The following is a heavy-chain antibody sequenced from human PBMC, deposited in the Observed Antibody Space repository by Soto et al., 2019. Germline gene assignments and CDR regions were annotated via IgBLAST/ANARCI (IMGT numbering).Heavy chain of an antibody. Sequence: GASVKVSCKASGYTFTSYYMHWVRQAPGQGLEWMGIFNPSDCSTTYAQKFQGRVTMTRDTFTNTFYMDLSSLRSEDTAVYYCARPYSGSSYDAFDIWGQGTMVTVSS. CDR1: GYTFTSYY. J-gene: IGHJ3*02. CDR3: ARPYSGSSYDAFDI. V-gene: IGHV1-46*03. CDR2: FNPSDCST. D-gene: IGHD1-26*01.